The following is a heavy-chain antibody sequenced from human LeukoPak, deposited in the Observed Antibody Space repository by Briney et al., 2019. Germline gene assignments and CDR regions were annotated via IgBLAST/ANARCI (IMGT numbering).Heavy chain of an antibody. J-gene: IGHJ5*02. V-gene: IGHV3-74*01. D-gene: IGHD1-26*01. CDR1: GFTFGSYW. Sequence: GGSLRLSYAASGFTFGSYWMHWVRQAPGKGLVWVSHIDRDGRSTNYAGSVKGRFTISRDNARNTLFLQMNSLRVEDTAVYYCARDRGSTNWFDPWGQGTLVTVSS. CDR2: IDRDGRST. CDR3: ARDRGSTNWFDP.